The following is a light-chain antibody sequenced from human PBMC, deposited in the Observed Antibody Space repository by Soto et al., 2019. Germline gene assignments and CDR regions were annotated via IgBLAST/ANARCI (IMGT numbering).Light chain of an antibody. CDR2: RAS. J-gene: IGKJ1*01. V-gene: IGKV1-5*03. CDR1: QSISTW. Sequence: DIQVTQSPTAQLSAVGDRVTNTCRAHQSISTWLAWYQQKPGKAPNLLIYRASRLETEVPSRFSGSGSGTEFTLTIDSVQSEDVAVYYCQHYNRWPRTFGQGTKVDIK. CDR3: QHYNRWPRT.